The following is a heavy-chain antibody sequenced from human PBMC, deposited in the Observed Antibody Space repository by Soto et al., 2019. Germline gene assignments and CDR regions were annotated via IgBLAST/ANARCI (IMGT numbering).Heavy chain of an antibody. V-gene: IGHV1-69*04. CDR3: ARDHLVDDILPGPSGGFDP. J-gene: IGHJ5*02. CDR1: GGTFSSYT. CDR2: IIPILGIA. D-gene: IGHD3-9*01. Sequence: SVKVSCKASGGTFSSYTISWVRQAPGQGLEWMGRIIPILGIANYAQKFQGRVTITADKSTSTAYMELSSLRSEDTAVYYCARDHLVDDILPGPSGGFDPWGQGTLVTVSS.